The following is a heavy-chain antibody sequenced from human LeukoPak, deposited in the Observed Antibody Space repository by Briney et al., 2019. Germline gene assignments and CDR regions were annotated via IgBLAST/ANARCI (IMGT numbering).Heavy chain of an antibody. V-gene: IGHV4-31*03. CDR2: IYYSGST. J-gene: IGHJ5*02. Sequence: SQTLSLTCTVSGGSISSGGYYWSWIRQHPGKGLEWIGYIYYSGSTNYNPSLKSRVTISVDTSKNQFSLKVSSVTAADTAVYYCARRIAARPRGYWFDPWGQGTLVTVSS. D-gene: IGHD6-6*01. CDR1: GGSISSGGYY. CDR3: ARRIAARPRGYWFDP.